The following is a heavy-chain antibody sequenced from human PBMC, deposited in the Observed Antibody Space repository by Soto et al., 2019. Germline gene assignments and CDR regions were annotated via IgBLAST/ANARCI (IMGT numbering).Heavy chain of an antibody. D-gene: IGHD1-26*01. CDR2: ISGSGGST. J-gene: IGHJ6*02. CDR1: GFTFSSYA. CDR3: ANDVGAHTNYYYGMDV. V-gene: IGHV3-23*01. Sequence: GGSLRLSCAASGFTFSSYAMSWVRQAPGKGLEWVSAISGSGGSTYYADSVKGRFTISRDNSKNTLYLQMNSLRAEETAVYYCANDVGAHTNYYYGMDVWGQGTTVTVSS.